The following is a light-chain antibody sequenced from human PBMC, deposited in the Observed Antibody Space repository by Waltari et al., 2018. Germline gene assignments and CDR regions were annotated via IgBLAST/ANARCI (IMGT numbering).Light chain of an antibody. CDR3: SSYAGSSKGV. CDR2: AVS. J-gene: IGLJ2*01. V-gene: IGLV2-23*02. Sequence: QSALTQPASVSGSPGQSITISSTGTSSDVGNYKSVSWYQQHPGKAPKLMIYAVSKRPSGVSDRFSGSKSGDMASLTISGLQPEDEAEYFCSSYAGSSKGVFGGGTKVTVL. CDR1: SSDVGNYKS.